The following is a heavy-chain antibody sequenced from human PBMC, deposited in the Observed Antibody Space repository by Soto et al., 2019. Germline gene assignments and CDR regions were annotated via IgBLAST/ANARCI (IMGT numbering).Heavy chain of an antibody. V-gene: IGHV3-74*01. CDR3: ARPLVVALRNHFHL. CDR1: GFTFSSYW. J-gene: IGHJ1*01. CDR2: INGDGSST. D-gene: IGHD3-9*01. Sequence: GGSLRLSCAASGFTFSSYWMHWVRQAPGKGLVWVSRINGDGSSTTYADSVRGRFTISRDNAKNTLYLHMNSLGVEDTAVYYCARPLVVALRNHFHLWGQGTLVTVSS.